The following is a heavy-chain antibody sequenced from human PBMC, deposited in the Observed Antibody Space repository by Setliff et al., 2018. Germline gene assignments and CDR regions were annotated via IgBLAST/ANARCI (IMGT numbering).Heavy chain of an antibody. V-gene: IGHV4-39*01. CDR3: ARHKVIKKESIRLTWFDP. CDR1: GGSITSGGGFY. D-gene: IGHD2-8*01. J-gene: IGHJ5*02. CDR2: FYSFGSI. Sequence: KTSETLSLTCSVSGGSITSGGGFYWAWIRQPPGKELEWIGSFYSFGSIYHSPSLKNRVTISGDTSSNQFSLNLNSVTAADTAVYYCARHKVIKKESIRLTWFDPWGQGTPVTVSS.